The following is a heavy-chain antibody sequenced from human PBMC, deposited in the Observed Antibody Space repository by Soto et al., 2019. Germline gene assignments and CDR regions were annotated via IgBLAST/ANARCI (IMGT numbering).Heavy chain of an antibody. V-gene: IGHV4-4*02. Sequence: SETLSLTCVVSGGSISSTNWWTWVRQTPGKGLEWIGEVYHTGSTKYNPSLKNRVTISLDKSNNQFSLNLKSVTAADTAVYYCARGACGGDCSYHYYGMDVWGQGTTVTVSS. D-gene: IGHD2-21*02. CDR1: GGSISSTNW. CDR2: VYHTGST. J-gene: IGHJ6*02. CDR3: ARGACGGDCSYHYYGMDV.